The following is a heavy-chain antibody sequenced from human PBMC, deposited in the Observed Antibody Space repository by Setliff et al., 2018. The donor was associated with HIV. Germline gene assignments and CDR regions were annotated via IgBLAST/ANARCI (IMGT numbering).Heavy chain of an antibody. Sequence: PGGSLRLSCEASGFPFSVHGMHWVRQSPGKGLEWLAVIWYDGGTKYYADSVKGRFTISRDDSKNTLYLQMNSLRAEDTAVYYCARGQFRLRPDSLDLWGQGTLVTVSS. CDR2: IWYDGGTK. J-gene: IGHJ3*01. V-gene: IGHV3-33*01. D-gene: IGHD2-21*01. CDR3: ARGQFRLRPDSLDL. CDR1: GFPFSVHG.